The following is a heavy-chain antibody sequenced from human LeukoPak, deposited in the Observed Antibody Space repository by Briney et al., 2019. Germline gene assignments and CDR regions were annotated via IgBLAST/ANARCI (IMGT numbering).Heavy chain of an antibody. CDR3: ARDWDPFYCGGDCYSLDY. CDR2: ISYDGSNK. V-gene: IGHV3-30-3*01. Sequence: PGGSLRLSCAASGFTFSSYAMHWVRQAPGKGLEWVAVISYDGSNKYYADSVKGRFTISRDNSKNTLYLQMNSLRAEDTAVYYCARDWDPFYCGGDCYSLDYWGQGTLVTVSS. D-gene: IGHD2-21*02. J-gene: IGHJ4*02. CDR1: GFTFSSYA.